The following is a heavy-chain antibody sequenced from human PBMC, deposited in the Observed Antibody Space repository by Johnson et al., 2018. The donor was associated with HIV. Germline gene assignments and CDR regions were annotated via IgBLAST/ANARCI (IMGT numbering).Heavy chain of an antibody. J-gene: IGHJ3*02. D-gene: IGHD2-21*02. Sequence: QVQLVESGGGVVQPGGSLRLSCAASGFTFSSYAMHWVRQAPGKGLEWVAVISYDGSNKYYADSVKGRFTISRDNYKNTLYLQMNSLRAEDTAVYYCARGLYFLAYFGGDCYPSDAFDIWGQGTMVTVSS. CDR2: ISYDGSNK. CDR1: GFTFSSYA. V-gene: IGHV3-30-3*01. CDR3: ARGLYFLAYFGGDCYPSDAFDI.